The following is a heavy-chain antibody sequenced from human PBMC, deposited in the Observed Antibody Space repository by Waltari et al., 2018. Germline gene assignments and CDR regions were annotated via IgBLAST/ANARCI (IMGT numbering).Heavy chain of an antibody. CDR3: ARDVPYLGRGAYDF. D-gene: IGHD2-21*01. CDR2: INEDGSLK. CDR1: GFPFSTVW. V-gene: IGHV3-7*01. J-gene: IGHJ3*01. Sequence: EVHLVESGGGLVQPGGSLSLPCGAPGFPFSTVWLNWVRQAPGKGLELVAKINEDGSLKDYVDSVKGRFTISRDNARNSLYLEITSLRAEDTAVYYCARDVPYLGRGAYDFWGQGTMVTVSS.